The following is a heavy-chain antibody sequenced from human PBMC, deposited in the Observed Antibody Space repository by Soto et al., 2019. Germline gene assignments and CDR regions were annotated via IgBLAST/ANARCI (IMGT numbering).Heavy chain of an antibody. CDR3: ARGGGYNFGIDY. Sequence: PLEIHSHTCTVSEGTISSYYWSWIRQHPGKGLEWIGYIYSSGYTNYNPSLKNRVTISVDTPKKQFFLNLRSVTAADTAVYYCARGGGYNFGIDYWVRG. CDR1: EGTISSYY. CDR2: IYSSGYT. J-gene: IGHJ4*02. D-gene: IGHD5-12*01. V-gene: IGHV4-59*01.